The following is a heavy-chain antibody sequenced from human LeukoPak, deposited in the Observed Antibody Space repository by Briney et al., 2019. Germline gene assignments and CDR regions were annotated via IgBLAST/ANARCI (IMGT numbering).Heavy chain of an antibody. Sequence: SETLSLTCTVSGGSITNYYWSWIRQPPGKGLDWIGYMYYSGSTNYNPSLKSRVTISVDTSKNQFSLKLSSVTAADTAVYYCARGPRHFDLWGRGTLVTVSS. V-gene: IGHV4-59*12. CDR3: ARGPRHFDL. CDR2: MYYSGST. CDR1: GGSITNYY. J-gene: IGHJ2*01.